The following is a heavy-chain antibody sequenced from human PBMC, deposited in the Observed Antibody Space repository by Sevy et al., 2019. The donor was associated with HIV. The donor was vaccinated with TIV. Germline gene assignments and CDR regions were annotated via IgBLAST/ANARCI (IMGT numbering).Heavy chain of an antibody. D-gene: IGHD2-2*01. Sequence: GGSLRLSCAASGFTFSDYYMSWIRQAPGKGLEWDSYISSSSSYTKNADSVKGRFTMSRDNAKNSLSLQMNSLRAEDTAVYYCARAYCSSTNCYLPFDYWGQGTLVTVSS. J-gene: IGHJ4*02. CDR2: ISSSSSYT. CDR3: ARAYCSSTNCYLPFDY. V-gene: IGHV3-11*06. CDR1: GFTFSDYY.